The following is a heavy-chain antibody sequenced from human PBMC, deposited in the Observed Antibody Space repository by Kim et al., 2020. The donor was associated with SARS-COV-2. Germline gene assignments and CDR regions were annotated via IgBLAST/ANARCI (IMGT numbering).Heavy chain of an antibody. CDR3: ARDGARGGTIFGVVIQGYYYDAMNV. V-gene: IGHV3-21*01. D-gene: IGHD3-3*01. J-gene: IGHJ6*02. Sequence: GGSLSLSCAASGFTFSSYSMNWVRQAPGKGLEWVSSISSSSSYIYYADSVKGRFTISRDNAKNSLYLQMNSLRAEDTAAYYCARDGARGGTIFGVVIQGYYYDAMNVWGQGTTVTVSS. CDR2: ISSSSSYI. CDR1: GFTFSSYS.